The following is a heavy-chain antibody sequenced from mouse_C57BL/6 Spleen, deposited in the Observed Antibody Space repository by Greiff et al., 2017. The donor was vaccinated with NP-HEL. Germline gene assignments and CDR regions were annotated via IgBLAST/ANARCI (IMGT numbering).Heavy chain of an antibody. V-gene: IGHV1-64*01. D-gene: IGHD2-3*01. Sequence: VQLKQPGAELVKPGASVKLSCKASGYTFTSYWMHWVKQRPGQGLEWIGMIHPNRGSTNYNEKFKSKATLTVDKSSSTAYMQLSSLTSEDSAVYYCARYDGYYLAYWGQGTLVTVSA. CDR1: GYTFTSYW. J-gene: IGHJ3*01. CDR2: IHPNRGST. CDR3: ARYDGYYLAY.